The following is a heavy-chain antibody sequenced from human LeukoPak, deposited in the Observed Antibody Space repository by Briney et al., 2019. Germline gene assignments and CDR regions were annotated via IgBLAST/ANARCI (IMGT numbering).Heavy chain of an antibody. CDR2: IRSKAYGGTT. D-gene: IGHD6-19*01. Sequence: GGSLRLSCTASGFTFGDYAMSWVRQAPGKGLEWVGFIRSKAYGGTTEYAASVKGRFTISRDDSKSIAYLQMNSLKTEDTAVYYCTRSAGYSSGWYHDYRGQGTLVTVSS. CDR1: GFTFGDYA. J-gene: IGHJ4*02. V-gene: IGHV3-49*04. CDR3: TRSAGYSSGWYHDY.